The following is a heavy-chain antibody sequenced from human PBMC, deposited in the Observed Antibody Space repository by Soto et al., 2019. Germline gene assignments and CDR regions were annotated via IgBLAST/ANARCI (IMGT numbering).Heavy chain of an antibody. Sequence: GGSLRLSCAASGFTFSDYYMSWIRQAPGKGLEWVSYISSSGSTIYYADSVKGRFTISRDNAKNSLYLQMNSLRAEDTAVYYCARVAYLGDYSYYFDYWGQGTLVTVSS. CDR1: GFTFSDYY. D-gene: IGHD4-17*01. CDR2: ISSSGSTI. V-gene: IGHV3-11*01. J-gene: IGHJ4*02. CDR3: ARVAYLGDYSYYFDY.